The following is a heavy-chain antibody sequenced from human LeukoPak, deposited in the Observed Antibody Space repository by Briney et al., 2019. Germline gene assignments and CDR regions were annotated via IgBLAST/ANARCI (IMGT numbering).Heavy chain of an antibody. D-gene: IGHD1-1*01. CDR3: TRPLSPVPI. J-gene: IGHJ4*02. Sequence: GGSLRLSCVVSGFSVDNQYMTWVRQAPGKGLEWVSLIYSGGATYYTDSVEGRFTISRDNSKNTLYLQMNSLRTDDTAVYFCTRPLSPVPIWGQGTLVTVSS. CDR1: GFSVDNQY. V-gene: IGHV3-66*01. CDR2: IYSGGAT.